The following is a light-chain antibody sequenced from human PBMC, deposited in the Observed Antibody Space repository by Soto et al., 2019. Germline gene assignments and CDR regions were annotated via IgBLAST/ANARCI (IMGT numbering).Light chain of an antibody. CDR1: QSVSSSY. V-gene: IGKV3-20*01. CDR2: GTS. J-gene: IGKJ1*01. Sequence: EIVLTQSPGTLSLSPGERATLSCRASQSVSSSYLAWYQQKPGQAPRFLIYGTSSRATGIPDRFSGSGSGTDFSLTISRLEPEDFAVYYCHQYGSSPTTLXQGTKVDIK. CDR3: HQYGSSPTT.